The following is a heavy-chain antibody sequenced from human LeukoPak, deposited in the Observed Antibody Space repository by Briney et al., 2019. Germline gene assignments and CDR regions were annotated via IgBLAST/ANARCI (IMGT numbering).Heavy chain of an antibody. CDR2: IYTSGST. V-gene: IGHV4-4*07. CDR3: ASLIGYCSSTSCYDPPYYYYYMDV. J-gene: IGHJ6*03. D-gene: IGHD2-2*01. CDR1: GGSISSYY. Sequence: SETLSLTCTVSGGSISSYYWSWIRQPAGEGLEWIGRIYTSGSTNYNPSLKSRVTMSVDTSKNQFSLKLSSVTAADTAVYYCASLIGYCSSTSCYDPPYYYYYMDVWGKGTTVTVSS.